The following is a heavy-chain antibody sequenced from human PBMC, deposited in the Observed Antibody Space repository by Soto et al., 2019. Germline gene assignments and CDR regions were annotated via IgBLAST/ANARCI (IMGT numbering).Heavy chain of an antibody. D-gene: IGHD1-26*01. CDR2: INPNSGGT. J-gene: IGHJ6*02. CDR3: ARDLGRLVHEGGSYTQDYCYGMDV. V-gene: IGHV1-2*02. Sequence: ASVKVSCKASGYTFTGYYMHWVRQAPGQGLEWMGWINPNSGGTNYAQKFQGRVTMTRDTSISTAYMELSRLRSDDTAVYYCARDLGRLVHEGGSYTQDYCYGMDVWGQGTTVTVSS. CDR1: GYTFTGYY.